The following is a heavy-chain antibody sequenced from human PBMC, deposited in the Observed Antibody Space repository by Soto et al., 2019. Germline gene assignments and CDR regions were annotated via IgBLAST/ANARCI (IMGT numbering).Heavy chain of an antibody. Sequence: VQLEESGGGVVQPGRSLRLSCAASGFTFSSYGMQWVRQSPGEGLEWVAIMAHDGTNQYYGDSVKGRFTISRDNSKNTLYLQMDSLRPEDTSVYYCARSSGGSSYYPPDYWGQGTLVTVSS. J-gene: IGHJ4*02. CDR1: GFTFSSYG. D-gene: IGHD2-15*01. CDR3: ARSSGGSSYYPPDY. V-gene: IGHV3-30*03. CDR2: MAHDGTNQ.